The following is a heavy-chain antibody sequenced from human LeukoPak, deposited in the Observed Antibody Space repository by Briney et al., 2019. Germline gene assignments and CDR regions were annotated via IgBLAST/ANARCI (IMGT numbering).Heavy chain of an antibody. J-gene: IGHJ4*02. CDR3: ARSVDYYGSGGDFDY. CDR2: ISYDGSNK. D-gene: IGHD3-10*01. Sequence: GGSLRLSCAASGFTFSSYGMHSVRQAPGKGLEWVAVISYDGSNKYYADSVKGRFTISRDNSKNTLYLQMNSLRAEDTAVYYCARSVDYYGSGGDFDYWGQGTLVTVSS. V-gene: IGHV3-30*19. CDR1: GFTFSSYG.